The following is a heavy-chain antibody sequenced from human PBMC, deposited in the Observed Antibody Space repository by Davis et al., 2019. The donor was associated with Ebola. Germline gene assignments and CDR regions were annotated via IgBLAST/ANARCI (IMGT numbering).Heavy chain of an antibody. J-gene: IGHJ4*02. Sequence: GGSLRLSCTDSVITFSSYAMTWVRQAPGKGLEWVSAISGSGGSTYYADSVKGRFTTSRDNSKKTVYLQMNTLTAEDTAVYYCARGADPWDLSYFDFWGQGTLVTVSS. V-gene: IGHV3-23*01. D-gene: IGHD1-26*01. CDR2: ISGSGGST. CDR1: VITFSSYA. CDR3: ARGADPWDLSYFDF.